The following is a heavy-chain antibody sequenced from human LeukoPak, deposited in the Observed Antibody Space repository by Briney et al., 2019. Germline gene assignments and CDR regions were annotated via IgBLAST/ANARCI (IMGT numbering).Heavy chain of an antibody. Sequence: SETLSLTCSVSGGSISSCSYYWSWIRQPPGKGLEWIGYIYYSGSTNYNPSLKSRVTISVDTSKNQFSLKLSSVTAADTAVYHCARDNWNYGSSMDVWGQGTTVTVSS. D-gene: IGHD1-7*01. CDR2: IYYSGST. V-gene: IGHV4-61*01. J-gene: IGHJ6*02. CDR3: ARDNWNYGSSMDV. CDR1: GGSISSCSYY.